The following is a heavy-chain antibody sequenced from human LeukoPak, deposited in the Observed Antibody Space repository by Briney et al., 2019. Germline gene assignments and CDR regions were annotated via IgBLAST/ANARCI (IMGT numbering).Heavy chain of an antibody. Sequence: WPGGSLRLSCAASGFTFDDYGMSWVRQAPGKGLEWVSGINWNGGSTGYADSVKGRFTISRDNAKNSLYLQMNSLRAEDTALYHCARVSPLSSSHLGLGWFDPWGHGTLVTVSS. CDR2: INWNGGST. CDR1: GFTFDDYG. V-gene: IGHV3-20*01. CDR3: ARVSPLSSSHLGLGWFDP. D-gene: IGHD2/OR15-2a*01. J-gene: IGHJ5*02.